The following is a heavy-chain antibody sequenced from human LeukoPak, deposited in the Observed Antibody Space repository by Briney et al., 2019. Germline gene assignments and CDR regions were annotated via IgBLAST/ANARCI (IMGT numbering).Heavy chain of an antibody. D-gene: IGHD6-13*01. Sequence: GGSLRLSCAASGFTFSSYSMNWVRQAPGKGLEWVSSISRTSSSTYYADSVKGRFTISRDNAKNTLYLQMNSLRAEDTAVYYCAKTRPLDSSSWSHGDYWGQGTLVTVSS. V-gene: IGHV3-21*04. CDR3: AKTRPLDSSSWSHGDY. J-gene: IGHJ4*02. CDR1: GFTFSSYS. CDR2: ISRTSSST.